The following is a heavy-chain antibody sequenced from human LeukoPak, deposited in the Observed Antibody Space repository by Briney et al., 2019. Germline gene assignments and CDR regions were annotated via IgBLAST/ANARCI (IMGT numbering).Heavy chain of an antibody. CDR2: IYYSGST. V-gene: IGHV4-59*01. CDR1: GGSISSYY. Sequence: KASETLSRTCTVSGGSISSYYWTWIRQPPGKGLEWIGYIYYSGSTNYNPSLKSRVTISVDTSKNQFSLKLTSVTAADTAVYYCARGVNSGYFDYCGQGTLVTVSS. CDR3: ARGVNSGYFDY. D-gene: IGHD1-26*01. J-gene: IGHJ4*02.